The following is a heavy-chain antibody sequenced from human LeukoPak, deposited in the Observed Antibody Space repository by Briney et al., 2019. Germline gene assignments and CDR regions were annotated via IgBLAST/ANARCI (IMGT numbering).Heavy chain of an antibody. Sequence: PSETLTLTCTASGGTFSSYYWSWIRQPAGKGLEWIGRIYIGRDTDYNPSLRSRVTMSADTSNSQFSLRLTSVTAADTAIYYCARESRVFIGDGYFLDSWGPGTLITVSS. D-gene: IGHD4-17*01. CDR1: GGTFSSYY. CDR3: ARESRVFIGDGYFLDS. V-gene: IGHV4-4*07. J-gene: IGHJ4*02. CDR2: IYIGRDT.